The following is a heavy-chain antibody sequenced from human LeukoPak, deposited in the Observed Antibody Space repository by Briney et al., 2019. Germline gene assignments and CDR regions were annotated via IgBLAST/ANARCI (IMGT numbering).Heavy chain of an antibody. J-gene: IGHJ4*02. Sequence: ASVKVSCKASGYTFTSYGISWVRQAPGQGLEGMGWISAYNGNTNYAQKPQGRVTMTTDTSTSTAYMELRSLRSDDTAVYYCARPYGSGSYFGYFDYWGQGTLVTVSS. CDR2: ISAYNGNT. D-gene: IGHD3-10*01. CDR1: GYTFTSYG. CDR3: ARPYGSGSYFGYFDY. V-gene: IGHV1-18*04.